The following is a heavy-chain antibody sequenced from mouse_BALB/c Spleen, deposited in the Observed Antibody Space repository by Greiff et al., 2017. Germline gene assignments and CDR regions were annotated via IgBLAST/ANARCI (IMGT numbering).Heavy chain of an antibody. V-gene: IGHV5-6-2*01. J-gene: IGHJ4*01. Sequence: EVQVVESGGGLVKLGGSLKLSCAASGFTFSSYYMSWVRQTPEKRLELVAAINSNGGSTYYPDTVKGRFTISRDNAKNTLYLQMSSLKSEDTALYYCARHFLVATPYAMDDWGQGTSVTVSS. CDR1: GFTFSSYY. D-gene: IGHD1-1*01. CDR2: INSNGGST. CDR3: ARHFLVATPYAMDD.